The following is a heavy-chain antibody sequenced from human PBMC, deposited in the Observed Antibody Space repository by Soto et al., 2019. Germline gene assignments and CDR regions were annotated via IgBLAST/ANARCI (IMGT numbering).Heavy chain of an antibody. CDR2: IKSKTDGGTT. D-gene: IGHD3-22*01. CDR1: GFTFSNAW. CDR3: TTDQDYYDSSGYYSDAFDI. J-gene: IGHJ3*02. Sequence: GGSLRLSCAASGFTFSNAWMSWVRQAPGKGLEWVGRIKSKTDGGTTDYAAPVKGRFTISRDDSKNTLYLQMNSLKTEDTAVYYCTTDQDYYDSSGYYSDAFDIWGQGTMVTVSS. V-gene: IGHV3-15*01.